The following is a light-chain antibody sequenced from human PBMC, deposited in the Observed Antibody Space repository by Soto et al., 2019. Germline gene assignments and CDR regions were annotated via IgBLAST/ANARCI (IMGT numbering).Light chain of an antibody. J-gene: IGKJ4*01. CDR3: QQYGSSPPLT. Sequence: EIVLTQSPGTLSLSPGERATLSCRASQSVSSSYFAWYQQKPGQAPRLLIYGASNRATGIPDRFSGSGSGTDFTLTISRLEPEDFAVFYCQQYGSSPPLTFGGGTKVEIK. CDR2: GAS. V-gene: IGKV3-20*01. CDR1: QSVSSSY.